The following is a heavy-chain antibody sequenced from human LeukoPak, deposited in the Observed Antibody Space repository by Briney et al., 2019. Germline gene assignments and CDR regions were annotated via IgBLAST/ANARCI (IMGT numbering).Heavy chain of an antibody. V-gene: IGHV1-2*02. CDR1: GYIFSGYY. Sequence: GASVKVSCKASGYIFSGYYMHWLRQAPGQGLEGMGWINPNSGGANYAQKFQGRVTMTRDTSISTAYMELSRLRSDDTAVYYCARGRQGYYDSSGYYPPHFDYWGQGTLVTVSS. D-gene: IGHD3-22*01. CDR3: ARGRQGYYDSSGYYPPHFDY. J-gene: IGHJ4*02. CDR2: INPNSGGA.